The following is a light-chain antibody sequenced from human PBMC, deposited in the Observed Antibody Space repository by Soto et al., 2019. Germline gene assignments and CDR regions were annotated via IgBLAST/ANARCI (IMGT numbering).Light chain of an antibody. J-gene: IGKJ1*01. CDR3: QQYGSSQWT. CDR1: QSVSSSY. Sequence: EIVLTQSPGTLSLSPGEIATLSCRASQSVSSSYLAWYQQKTGPAPMLLIYGASSRATGIPDRFSGSGSGTDFTLTISRLEPEDFAVYYCQQYGSSQWTFGQGTKVEIK. CDR2: GAS. V-gene: IGKV3-20*01.